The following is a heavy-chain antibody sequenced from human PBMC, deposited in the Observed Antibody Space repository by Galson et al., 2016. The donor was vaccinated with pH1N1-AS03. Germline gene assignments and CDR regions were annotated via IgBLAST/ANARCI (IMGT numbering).Heavy chain of an antibody. D-gene: IGHD4-17*01. Sequence: ALVKFTQTLTLTCTLSGFVLMTIGMLVIFFFQPPLKALEWLARVDWDDDKYYSTSLKTRLTISKDTSKNQVVLTMTNMDPVDTATYYCARMLYGDYTGYFDYWDKETSATV. J-gene: IGHJ4*02. CDR2: VDWDDDK. V-gene: IGHV2-70*11. CDR1: GFVLMTIGML. CDR3: ARMLYGDYTGYFDY.